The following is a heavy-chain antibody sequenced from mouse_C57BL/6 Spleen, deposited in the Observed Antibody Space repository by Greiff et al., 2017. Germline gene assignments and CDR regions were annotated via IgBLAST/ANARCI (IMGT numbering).Heavy chain of an antibody. V-gene: IGHV10-1*01. CDR2: ISSKSNNYAS. Sequence: EVMLVESGGDLVKPGGSLKLSCAASGFSFNTYAMNWVRPAPGQGLEWVARISSKSNNYASYYADSVKDRFTISRYASESMLYLQMNNLNTEDTAIYYCVREGCLSYALDYWGQGTSVTVSS. D-gene: IGHD3-3*01. CDR3: VREGCLSYALDY. J-gene: IGHJ4*01. CDR1: GFSFNTYA.